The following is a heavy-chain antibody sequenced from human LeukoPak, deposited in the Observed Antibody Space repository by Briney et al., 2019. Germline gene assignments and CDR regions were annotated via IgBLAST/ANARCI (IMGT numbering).Heavy chain of an antibody. CDR3: ARDKNYYGSGSYYNTNWFDP. J-gene: IGHJ5*02. Sequence: VASVKVSCKASGYTFTSYYMHWVRQAPGQGLEWMGIINPSGGSTSYAQKFQGRVTMTRDMSTSTVYMELSSLRSEDTAVYYCARDKNYYGSGSYYNTNWFDPWGQGTLVTVSS. V-gene: IGHV1-46*01. CDR1: GYTFTSYY. D-gene: IGHD3-10*01. CDR2: INPSGGST.